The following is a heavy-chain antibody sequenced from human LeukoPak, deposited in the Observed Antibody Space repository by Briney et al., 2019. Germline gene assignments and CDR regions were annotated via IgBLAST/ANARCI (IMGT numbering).Heavy chain of an antibody. V-gene: IGHV1-46*01. Sequence: ASVKVSCKASGYTFTSNYIHWVRQAPGQGLEWMAMIYPRDGSTSYAQKFQGRVTVTRDTSTSTVHMELSGLRSEDTAVYYCARDQEGFDYWGQGTLVTVSS. CDR3: ARDQEGFDY. CDR1: GYTFTSNY. J-gene: IGHJ4*02. CDR2: IYPRDGST.